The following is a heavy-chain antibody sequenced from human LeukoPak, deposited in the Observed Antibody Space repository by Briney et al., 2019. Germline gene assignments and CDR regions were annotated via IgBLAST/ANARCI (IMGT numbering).Heavy chain of an antibody. CDR3: AKDRRGAIVAVGLIDF. CDR2: ISYDGSNK. CDR1: GFTFSDYW. V-gene: IGHV3-30*18. J-gene: IGHJ4*02. Sequence: GGSLRLSCAASGFTFSDYWMSWVRQAPGKGLEWVAVISYDGSNKYYANSVKGRFTISRDNSRNTLYLQMNSLRAEDTAVYYCAKDRRGAIVAVGLIDFWGQGALVTVSS. D-gene: IGHD6-13*01.